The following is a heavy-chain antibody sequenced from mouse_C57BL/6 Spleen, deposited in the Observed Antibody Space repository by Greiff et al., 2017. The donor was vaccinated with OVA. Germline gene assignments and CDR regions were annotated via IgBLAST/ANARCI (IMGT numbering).Heavy chain of an antibody. CDR1: GYAFSSYW. CDR3: ARSKSFYGNYVTYFDY. D-gene: IGHD2-10*01. J-gene: IGHJ2*01. Sequence: VQLQQSGAELVKPGASVKISCKASGYAFSSYWMNWVKQRPGKGLEWIGQIYPGDGDTNYNGKFKGKATLTADKSSSTAYMQLSSLTSEDSAVYFCARSKSFYGNYVTYFDYWGQGTTLTVSS. CDR2: IYPGDGDT. V-gene: IGHV1-80*01.